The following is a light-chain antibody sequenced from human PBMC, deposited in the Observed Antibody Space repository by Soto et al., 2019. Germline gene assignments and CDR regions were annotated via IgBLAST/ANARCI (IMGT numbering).Light chain of an antibody. CDR3: QQYGSSGT. CDR2: GAS. Sequence: EIGMTQSPETLSVSTGERATLSCRASQSVSIDLAWYQQTPGQAPRLLIYGASNRATGIPDRFSGSGSGTDFTLTISRLEPEDFAVYYCQQYGSSGTFGQGTKVDIK. J-gene: IGKJ1*01. CDR1: QSVSID. V-gene: IGKV3-20*01.